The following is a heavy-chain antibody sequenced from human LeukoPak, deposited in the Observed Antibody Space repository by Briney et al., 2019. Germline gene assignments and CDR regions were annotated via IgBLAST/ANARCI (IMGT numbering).Heavy chain of an antibody. CDR3: ARDRGSPSGSGDY. V-gene: IGHV3-21*01. CDR1: GFTFSSYT. J-gene: IGHJ4*02. Sequence: GGSLRLSCAASGFTFSSYTMRWVRQAPGKGLGWVSSISSTTSYIYYTDSVKGRFTISRDNAKNSLYLQMNSLRAEDTAVYYCARDRGSPSGSGDYWGQGTLVTVSS. D-gene: IGHD3-10*01. CDR2: ISSTTSYI.